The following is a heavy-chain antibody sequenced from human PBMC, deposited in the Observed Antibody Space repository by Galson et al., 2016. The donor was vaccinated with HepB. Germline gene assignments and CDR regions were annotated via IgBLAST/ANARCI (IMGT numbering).Heavy chain of an antibody. V-gene: IGHV2-5*08. Sequence: TLSLTCAVSGASFSSGGLSWSWIRQPPGKALEWLTLIYWDDDKRYSPSLRSRLSITKDTSKNQVVLTMTNMDPVDTGTYYCAHADVYSYGDPTLDYWGQGILVTVSS. CDR2: IYWDDDK. D-gene: IGHD5-18*01. CDR3: AHADVYSYGDPTLDY. J-gene: IGHJ4*02. CDR1: GASFSSGGLS.